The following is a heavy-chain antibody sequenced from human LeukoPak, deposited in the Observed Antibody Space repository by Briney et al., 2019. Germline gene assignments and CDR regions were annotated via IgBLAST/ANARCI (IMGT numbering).Heavy chain of an antibody. CDR2: ISGDGGNT. Sequence: GGSLRLSCAASGFTFSSYAMVWVRQTPGKGLEWVSTISGDGGNTFYADSVKGRFTISRDNSKNTLYLQMNSLRAEDTAVYYCARGDNDKSVSFGYWGQGTLVTVSS. J-gene: IGHJ4*02. D-gene: IGHD3/OR15-3a*01. CDR1: GFTFSSYA. CDR3: ARGDNDKSVSFGY. V-gene: IGHV3-23*01.